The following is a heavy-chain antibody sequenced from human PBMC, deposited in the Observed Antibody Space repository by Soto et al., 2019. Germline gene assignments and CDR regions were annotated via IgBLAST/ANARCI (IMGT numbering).Heavy chain of an antibody. D-gene: IGHD1-1*01. Sequence: QIHLVQSGAEVKKPGASVKVSCKGSGYGFTTYGITWVRQAPGQGLEWMAWISAHNGNTNCAQKLQGRVTVTRDTSTSPAYMELRSLRSDDTAVYYCARGRYGDYWGQGALVTVSS. V-gene: IGHV1-18*01. CDR3: ARGRYGDY. J-gene: IGHJ4*02. CDR2: ISAHNGNT. CDR1: GYGFTTYG.